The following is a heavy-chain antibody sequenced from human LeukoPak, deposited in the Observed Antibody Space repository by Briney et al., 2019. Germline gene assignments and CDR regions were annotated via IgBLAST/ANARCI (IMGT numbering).Heavy chain of an antibody. CDR3: ARGGGWIVVVPAAMVWFDP. CDR1: GGSFSGYC. D-gene: IGHD2-2*01. Sequence: SETLSLTCSVYGGSFSGYCWSWIRQPPGKGLEWIGEINHSGSTNYNPSLKSRVTISVDTSRNQFSLKLSSVTAADTAVYYCARGGGWIVVVPAAMVWFDPWGQGTLVTVSS. V-gene: IGHV4-34*01. CDR2: INHSGST. J-gene: IGHJ5*02.